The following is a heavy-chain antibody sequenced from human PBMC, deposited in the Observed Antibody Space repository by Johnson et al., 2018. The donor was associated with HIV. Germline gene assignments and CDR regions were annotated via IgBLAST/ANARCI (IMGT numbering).Heavy chain of an antibody. J-gene: IGHJ3*02. CDR2: ITNDGSST. Sequence: VQLVESGGGLVQPGGSLRLSCAASGFIFSRYWMFWVRQPPGKWLECVSRITNDGSSTIYAGSVKGRFTISRDNSKNTLYLQMNSLRAEDTAVYYCARGPYTWIRGLSLEHHDAFDIWGQGTMVTVSS. V-gene: IGHV3-74*02. CDR1: GFIFSRYW. D-gene: IGHD5-18*01. CDR3: ARGPYTWIRGLSLEHHDAFDI.